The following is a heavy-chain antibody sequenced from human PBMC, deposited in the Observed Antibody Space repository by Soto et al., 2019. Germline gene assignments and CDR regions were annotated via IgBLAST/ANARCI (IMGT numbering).Heavy chain of an antibody. CDR2: IYYSGST. V-gene: IGHV4-39*01. CDR1: GRSISSSSYY. J-gene: IGHJ4*02. CDR3: ARLLYDTYYFDY. D-gene: IGHD3-9*01. Sequence: PSETLSLTCTVSGRSISSSSYYWGWTRQPPGKGLEWIGSIYYSGSTYYNPSLKSRVTISVDTSKNQFSLKLSSVTAANTAVYYCARLLYDTYYFDYWGQGTLVTVSS.